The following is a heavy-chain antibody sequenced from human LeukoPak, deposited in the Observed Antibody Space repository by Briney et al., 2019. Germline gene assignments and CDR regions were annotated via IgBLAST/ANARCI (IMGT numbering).Heavy chain of an antibody. Sequence: PGGSLRLSCAASGFTFDDYAMHWVRQAPGKGLEWVSGISWNSGSIGYADSVKGRFTISRDNAKNSLYLQMNSLRAEDTALYYCAKDTTSHGPFDYWGQGTLVTVSS. CDR1: GFTFDDYA. CDR3: AKDTTSHGPFDY. CDR2: ISWNSGSI. J-gene: IGHJ4*02. V-gene: IGHV3-9*01. D-gene: IGHD2-2*01.